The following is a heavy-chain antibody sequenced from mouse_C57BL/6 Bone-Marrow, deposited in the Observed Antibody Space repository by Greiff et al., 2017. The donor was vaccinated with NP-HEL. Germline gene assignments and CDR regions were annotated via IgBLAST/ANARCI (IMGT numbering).Heavy chain of an antibody. Sequence: VQLQQPGAELVMPGASVKLSCKASGYTFTSYWMHWVKQRPGQGLEWIGEIDPSDSYTNYNQKFKGKSTLTVDKSSSTAYMQLSSLTSEDSAVYYCANYYGSSPYWYFDVWGTGTTVTVSS. CDR3: ANYYGSSPYWYFDV. CDR1: GYTFTSYW. CDR2: IDPSDSYT. J-gene: IGHJ1*03. D-gene: IGHD1-1*01. V-gene: IGHV1-69*01.